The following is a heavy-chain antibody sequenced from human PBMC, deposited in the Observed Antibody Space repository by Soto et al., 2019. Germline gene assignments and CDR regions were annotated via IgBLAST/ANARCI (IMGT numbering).Heavy chain of an antibody. CDR2: IKQDGSEK. J-gene: IGHJ2*01. D-gene: IGHD6-19*01. CDR1: GFTFSSYW. Sequence: GGSLRLSCAASGFTFSSYWMSWVRQAPGKGLEWVANIKQDGSEKYYVDSVKGRFTISRDNAKNSLYLQMNSLRAEDTAVYYCARVLPPSGWYWYFDLWGRGTLVTVSS. V-gene: IGHV3-7*01. CDR3: ARVLPPSGWYWYFDL.